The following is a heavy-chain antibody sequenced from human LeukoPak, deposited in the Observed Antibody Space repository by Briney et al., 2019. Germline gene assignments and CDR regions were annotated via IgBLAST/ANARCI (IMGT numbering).Heavy chain of an antibody. Sequence: GASVKVSCKASGYTFTSYGISRVRQAPGQGLEWMGWISAYNGSTNHAQKLQGRVTMTTDTSTSTAYMELRSLRSDDTAVYYCARRITVTWFDPWGQGTLVTVSS. D-gene: IGHD4-17*01. J-gene: IGHJ5*02. CDR3: ARRITVTWFDP. CDR2: ISAYNGST. CDR1: GYTFTSYG. V-gene: IGHV1-18*01.